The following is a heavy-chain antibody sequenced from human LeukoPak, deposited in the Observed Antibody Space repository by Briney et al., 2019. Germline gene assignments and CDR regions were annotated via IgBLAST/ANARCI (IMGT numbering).Heavy chain of an antibody. D-gene: IGHD5-12*01. CDR1: GFTFSDYH. V-gene: IGHV3-11*01. Sequence: SGGSLRLSCAASGFTFSDYHMSWIRQAPGKGLEWVPYISSSGSTIYYADSVKGRFTISRDNAKNSLYLQMNSLRAEDTAVYYCARDSSYSGYGYFDYWGQGTLVTVSS. CDR2: ISSSGSTI. CDR3: ARDSSYSGYGYFDY. J-gene: IGHJ4*02.